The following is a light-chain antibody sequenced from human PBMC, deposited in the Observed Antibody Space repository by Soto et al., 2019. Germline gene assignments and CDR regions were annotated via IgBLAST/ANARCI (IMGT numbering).Light chain of an antibody. J-gene: IGKJ1*01. V-gene: IGKV1-5*01. CDR2: DAS. Sequence: DIQMTQSPSTLSASVGDSVTITCRASQSISSWLAWYQQRPGKAPMVLIYDASSLQSGVPSRFSGSGSGTEFTLTISSLQPDDFATYYCQQYNIYPWTFGQGTEVEIK. CDR1: QSISSW. CDR3: QQYNIYPWT.